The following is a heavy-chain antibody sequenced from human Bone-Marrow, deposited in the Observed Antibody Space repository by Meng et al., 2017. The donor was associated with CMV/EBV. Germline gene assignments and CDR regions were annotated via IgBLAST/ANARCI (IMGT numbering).Heavy chain of an antibody. J-gene: IGHJ4*02. CDR1: STYA. D-gene: IGHD2-2*01. CDR3: ARGIPDKYCSGTSCYYYFDY. V-gene: IGHV3-30*04. CDR2: ISYDGRKK. Sequence: STYARHWGRQAEGKGLEWVAGISYDGRKKYYADAVTGRFIISRDNSKNTLYLQMHSLRAEDTAVYSCARGIPDKYCSGTSCYYYFDYWGQGTLVTVSS.